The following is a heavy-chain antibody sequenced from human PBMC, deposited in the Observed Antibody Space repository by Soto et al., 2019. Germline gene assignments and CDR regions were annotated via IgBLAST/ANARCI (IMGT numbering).Heavy chain of an antibody. Sequence: PGGSLRLSCAASGFTFSSYGMHWVRQAPGKGLEWVAVISYDGSNKYYADSVKGRFTISRDNSKNTLYLQMSSLRAEDTAVYYCARELEIAAASRGAFDIWGQGTMVTVSS. CDR2: ISYDGSNK. J-gene: IGHJ3*02. V-gene: IGHV3-30*03. D-gene: IGHD6-13*01. CDR1: GFTFSSYG. CDR3: ARELEIAAASRGAFDI.